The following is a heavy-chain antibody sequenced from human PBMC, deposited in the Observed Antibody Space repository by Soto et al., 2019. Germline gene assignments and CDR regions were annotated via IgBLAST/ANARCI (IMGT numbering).Heavy chain of an antibody. Sequence: QVQLVQSGAEVKKPGSSVKVSCKASGGTFSSYAISWVRQAPGQGLEWMGGIIPIFGTANYAQKFQGRVTITADESTSTXXMELSSLRSEDTAVYYCARGGAYCSGGSCYDFQHWGQGTLVTVSS. V-gene: IGHV1-69*01. CDR2: IIPIFGTA. J-gene: IGHJ1*01. D-gene: IGHD2-15*01. CDR3: ARGGAYCSGGSCYDFQH. CDR1: GGTFSSYA.